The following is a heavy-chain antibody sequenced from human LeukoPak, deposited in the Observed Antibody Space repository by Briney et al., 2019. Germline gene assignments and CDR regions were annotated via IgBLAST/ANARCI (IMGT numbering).Heavy chain of an antibody. D-gene: IGHD3-16*02. CDR2: INHSGSA. Sequence: SETLSLTCAVYGVSFSGYSWIWLRQPPGKGLEWTGEINHSGSANYNPSLKSRVNISVDTSKNQFSLKLSSVTAADTAVYYCADLLYHYVWGESSLYFDYWGQGTLVTVSS. J-gene: IGHJ4*02. CDR1: GVSFSGYS. V-gene: IGHV4-34*01. CDR3: ADLLYHYVWGESSLYFDY.